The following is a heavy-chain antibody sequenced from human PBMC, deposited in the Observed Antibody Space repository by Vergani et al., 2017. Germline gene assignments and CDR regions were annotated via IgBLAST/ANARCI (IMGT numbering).Heavy chain of an antibody. CDR2: IHNRGKT. CDR1: GYSIGSGFY. D-gene: IGHD5-24*01. CDR3: ARVGRGGYNPYTWFDP. J-gene: IGHJ5*02. V-gene: IGHV4-38-2*01. Sequence: QVRLEESGPGLVKPSETPSLTCSVSGYSIGSGFYWAWIRQSPGKGLQWLTSIHNRGKTYHNPSLKSRVSVSLDTSKNRFSRNLTSVTATDTAVYYCARVGRGGYNPYTWFDPWGQGTLVTVSS.